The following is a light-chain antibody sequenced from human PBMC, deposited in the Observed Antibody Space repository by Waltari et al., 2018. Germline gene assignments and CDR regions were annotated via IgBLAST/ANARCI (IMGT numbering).Light chain of an antibody. CDR2: DVS. CDR1: SSDVGGYNF. Sequence: QSALTQPRSVSGSPGQSVTISCTGPSSDVGGYNFFSWYQQYPGKAPKLMIYDVSKRPSGVPDRFSGSKAGNTASLTISGLQAEDEADYYCCSHAGTYVVFGGGTKLTVL. V-gene: IGLV2-11*01. J-gene: IGLJ2*01. CDR3: CSHAGTYVV.